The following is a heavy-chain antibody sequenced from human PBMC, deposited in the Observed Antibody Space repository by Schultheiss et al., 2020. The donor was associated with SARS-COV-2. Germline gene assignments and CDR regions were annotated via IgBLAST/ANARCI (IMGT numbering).Heavy chain of an antibody. CDR2: ISYDGSNK. CDR1: GFTFSSYS. CDR3: ARDRNNWKPGIWYYFDY. J-gene: IGHJ4*02. Sequence: GGSLRLSCAASGFTFSSYSMNWVRQAPGKGLEWVAVISYDGSNKYYTDSVKGRFTISRDNSKNTLYLQMNSLRAEDTAVYYCARDRNNWKPGIWYYFDYWGQGTLVTVSS. D-gene: IGHD1-20*01. V-gene: IGHV3-30*03.